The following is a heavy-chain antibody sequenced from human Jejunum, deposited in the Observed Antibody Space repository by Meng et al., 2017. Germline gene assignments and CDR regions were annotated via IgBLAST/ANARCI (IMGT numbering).Heavy chain of an antibody. Sequence: QVQLVQSGAEVKKPGAPVRISCKASGYTFTTYKIHWVRQAPGQSLEWMAWINTATGDTHYLQKFQGRVSLTGDMSTFTAYMDLNRLTSDDTAVYYCARDEIDWGQGTLVTVSS. CDR3: ARDEID. V-gene: IGHV1-3*04. CDR2: INTATGDT. J-gene: IGHJ4*02. CDR1: GYTFTTYK.